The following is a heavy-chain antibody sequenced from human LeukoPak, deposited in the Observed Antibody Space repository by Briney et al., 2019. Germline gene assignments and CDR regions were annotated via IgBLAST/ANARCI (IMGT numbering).Heavy chain of an antibody. CDR3: ARNTPTITTRYYYYYMDV. V-gene: IGHV4-39*07. D-gene: IGHD4-11*01. CDR2: IYYSGST. Sequence: SETLSLTCTVSGSSISSSSYCWGWIRQPPGKGLEWIGSIYYSGSTYYNPSLKSRVTISVDTSKTQLSLRLSSVTAADTAVYYCARNTPTITTRYYYYYMDVWGKGTTVTVSS. CDR1: GSSISSSSYC. J-gene: IGHJ6*03.